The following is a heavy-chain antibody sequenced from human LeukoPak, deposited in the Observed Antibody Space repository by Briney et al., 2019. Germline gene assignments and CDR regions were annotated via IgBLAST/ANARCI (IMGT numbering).Heavy chain of an antibody. J-gene: IGHJ4*02. CDR1: GFTFSSFA. CDR2: ISPNSNTI. V-gene: IGHV3-48*04. CDR3: VTESGWLFDY. D-gene: IGHD6-19*01. Sequence: GGSLRLSCAASGFTFSSFAMSWIRQAPGKGMEWVAYISPNSNTIHYGDSVKGRFTISRDNAKNLVFLQLNSLRAEDTGVYYCVTESGWLFDYWGQETLVTVSS.